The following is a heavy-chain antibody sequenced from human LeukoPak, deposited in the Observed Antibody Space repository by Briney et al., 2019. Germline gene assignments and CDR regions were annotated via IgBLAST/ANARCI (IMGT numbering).Heavy chain of an antibody. V-gene: IGHV4-39*06. CDR3: ARGRSYYYDSSGYYYLDY. Sequence: PSQTLSLTCTVSGGSISIGGYYWSWIRQPPGKGLEWIGEINHSGSTNYNPSLKSRVTISVDTSKNQFPLKLSSVTAADTAVYYCARGRSYYYDSSGYYYLDYWGQGTLVTVSS. J-gene: IGHJ4*02. D-gene: IGHD3-22*01. CDR2: INHSGST. CDR1: GGSISIGGYY.